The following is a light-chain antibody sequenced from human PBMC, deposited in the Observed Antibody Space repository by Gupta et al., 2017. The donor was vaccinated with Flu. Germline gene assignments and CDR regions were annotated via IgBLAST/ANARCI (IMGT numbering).Light chain of an antibody. CDR3: GTWDNSLDFSRV. CDR1: SSNIGVNY. CDR2: DND. J-gene: IGLJ3*02. V-gene: IGLV1-51*01. Sequence: QSVLPQPPSVSAAPGQKVTTSCSGSSSNIGVNYVSWYQQFPGTAPKLLIYDNDKRPSGIPDRFSGSKSGTSATLGITGLQTGDEADYYCGTWDNSLDFSRVFGGGTKFTVL.